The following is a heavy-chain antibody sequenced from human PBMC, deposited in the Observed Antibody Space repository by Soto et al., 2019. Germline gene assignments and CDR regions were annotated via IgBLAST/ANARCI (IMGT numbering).Heavy chain of an antibody. V-gene: IGHV1-8*02. D-gene: IGHD6-13*01. CDR1: GYDFTAYD. Sequence: SSVKVSCKASGYDFTAYDINWVRQASGQGLEWMGWMNPINGATGSARRFQGRVSMTRNTATGTAYLELTSLRSDDTAVYYCGRGPSPRAPAGGTPYYYAMDVWGQGTKVTVSS. CDR3: GRGPSPRAPAGGTPYYYAMDV. CDR2: MNPINGAT. J-gene: IGHJ6*02.